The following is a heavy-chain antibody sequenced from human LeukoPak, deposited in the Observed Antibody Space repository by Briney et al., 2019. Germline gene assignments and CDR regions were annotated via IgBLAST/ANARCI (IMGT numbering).Heavy chain of an antibody. CDR2: IYTSGST. CDR1: GGSISSGSYY. CDR3: ARDGWNEMPDAFDI. J-gene: IGHJ3*02. D-gene: IGHD1-1*01. Sequence: SQTLSLTCTVSGGSISSGSYYWRWIRQPAGKGLEWIGRIYTSGSTNYNPSLKSRVTISVDTSKNQFSLKLSSVTAADTAVYYCARDGWNEMPDAFDIWGQGTMVTVSS. V-gene: IGHV4-61*02.